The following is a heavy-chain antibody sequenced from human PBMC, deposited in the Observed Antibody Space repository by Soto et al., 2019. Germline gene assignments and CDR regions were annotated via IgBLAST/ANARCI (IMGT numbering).Heavy chain of an antibody. CDR1: GGSISSSSYY. V-gene: IGHV4-39*02. J-gene: IGHJ3*02. D-gene: IGHD6-19*01. CDR3: ARELAVARGAFDI. CDR2: IYYSGST. Sequence: SETLSLTYTVSGGSISSSSYYWGWIRQPPGKGLEWIGSIYYSGSTYYNPSLKSRVTISVDTSKNQFSLKLSSVTAADTAVYYCARELAVARGAFDIWGQGTMVTVSS.